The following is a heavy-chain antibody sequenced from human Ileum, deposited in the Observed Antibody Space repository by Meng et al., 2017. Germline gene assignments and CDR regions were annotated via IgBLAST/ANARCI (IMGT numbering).Heavy chain of an antibody. CDR2: IRYKARRYTK. Sequence: GGSLRLSCTASGLSFRDYYMDWVRQVPGKGLEWVGRIRYKARRYTKEYAASVNGRFSISRADSKNSVHLKMNSLKSEDTTVYYCASDPAGNRGLGDWGQGTLVTVSS. CDR3: ASDPAGNRGLGD. V-gene: IGHV3-72*01. D-gene: IGHD1-14*01. CDR1: GLSFRDYY. J-gene: IGHJ4*02.